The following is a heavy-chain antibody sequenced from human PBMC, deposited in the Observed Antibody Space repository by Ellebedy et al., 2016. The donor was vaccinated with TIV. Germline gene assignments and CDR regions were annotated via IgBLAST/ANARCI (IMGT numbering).Heavy chain of an antibody. J-gene: IGHJ4*02. CDR3: ATYGSGTYASFDY. Sequence: ASVKVSCKASGYRFTKLYMHWMRQAPGQGPEWMGVIDPSVGTTTYAQQFQERVAMTRDMSTSTVHMALSRLRSEDTAIYYCATYGSGTYASFDYWGQGTLVTVSS. D-gene: IGHD3-10*01. V-gene: IGHV1-46*01. CDR1: GYRFTKLY. CDR2: IDPSVGTT.